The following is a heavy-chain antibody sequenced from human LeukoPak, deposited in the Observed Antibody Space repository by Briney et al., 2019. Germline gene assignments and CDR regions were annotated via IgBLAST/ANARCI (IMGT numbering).Heavy chain of an antibody. D-gene: IGHD1-14*01. J-gene: IGHJ3*02. CDR3: ARDVAEDAFDI. CDR2: IIPILGIA. Sequence: VASVKVSCKASGGTFSSYTISWVRQAPGQGLEWMGRIIPILGIANYAQKFQGRVTITADKSTSTAYMELSSLRSEDTAVYYCARDVAEDAFDIWGQVTMVTVSS. CDR1: GGTFSSYT. V-gene: IGHV1-69*04.